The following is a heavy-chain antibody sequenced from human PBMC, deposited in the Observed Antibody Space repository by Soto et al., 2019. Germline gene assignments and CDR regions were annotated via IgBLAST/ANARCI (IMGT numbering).Heavy chain of an antibody. CDR1: GGSIRDYF. D-gene: IGHD1-7*01. J-gene: IGHJ6*02. V-gene: IGHV4-59*01. CDR2: ISSSGTV. CDR3: ARHRKLELPGNYYYYGMDV. Sequence: SETLSLTXSVSGGSIRDYFWTWIRQSPGRGLEWIGYISSSGTVKYNSSLKSRVTISLDRSRNQFSLKLSSVTAADTAVYFCARHRKLELPGNYYYYGMDVWGQGTTVTVSS.